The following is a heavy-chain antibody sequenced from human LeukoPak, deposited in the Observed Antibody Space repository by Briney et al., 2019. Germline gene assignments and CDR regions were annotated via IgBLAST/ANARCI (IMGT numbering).Heavy chain of an antibody. J-gene: IGHJ6*03. CDR1: GGSFSGYY. Sequence: PSETLSLTCAVYGGSFSGYYWSWIRQPPGKGLEWIGEINHSGSTNYNPSLKSRVTISVDTSKNQFSLKLSSVTAADTAVYYCARHNRDYYYYMDVWGKGTTVTISS. CDR2: INHSGST. D-gene: IGHD2/OR15-2a*01. CDR3: ARHNRDYYYYMDV. V-gene: IGHV4-34*01.